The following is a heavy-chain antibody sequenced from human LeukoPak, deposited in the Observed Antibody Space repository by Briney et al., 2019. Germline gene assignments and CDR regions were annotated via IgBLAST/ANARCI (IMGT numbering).Heavy chain of an antibody. CDR3: ARDRTWYDY. Sequence: GGSLRLSCAASGFIFSSYWMSWVRQAPGKGLEWVANIKQDGSEKYYVDSVKGRLTISRDSAENSLYLQMNDLRAEDTAVYYCARDRTWYDYWGQGTLVTVSS. V-gene: IGHV3-7*01. D-gene: IGHD6-13*01. CDR2: IKQDGSEK. CDR1: GFIFSSYW. J-gene: IGHJ4*02.